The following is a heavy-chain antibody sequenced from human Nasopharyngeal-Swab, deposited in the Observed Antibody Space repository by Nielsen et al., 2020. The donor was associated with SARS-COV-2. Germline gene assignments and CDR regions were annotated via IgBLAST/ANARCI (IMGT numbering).Heavy chain of an antibody. CDR1: GYTFTSYG. Sequence: ASVKVSCKASGYTFTSYGISWVRQAPGQGLEWMGWISAYNGNTNYAQKLQGRVTMTRDPSTSTVYLDLSSLKSEDTAVYFCASEPGGMAAPGKHFDPWGQGTLVTVSS. V-gene: IGHV1-18*04. J-gene: IGHJ5*02. D-gene: IGHD6-13*01. CDR2: ISAYNGNT. CDR3: ASEPGGMAAPGKHFDP.